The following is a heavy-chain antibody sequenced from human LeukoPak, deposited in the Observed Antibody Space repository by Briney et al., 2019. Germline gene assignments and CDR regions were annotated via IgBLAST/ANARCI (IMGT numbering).Heavy chain of an antibody. V-gene: IGHV4-59*01. CDR3: ARDNRGYSYGPSVYYYYMDV. D-gene: IGHD5-18*01. Sequence: SETLSLTCTVSGGSISSYYWSWIRQPPGKGLEWIGYIYYSGSSNYNPSLKSRVTISVDTSKNQFSLKLSSVTAADTAVYYCARDNRGYSYGPSVYYYYMDVWGKGTTVTVSS. CDR1: GGSISSYY. J-gene: IGHJ6*03. CDR2: IYYSGSS.